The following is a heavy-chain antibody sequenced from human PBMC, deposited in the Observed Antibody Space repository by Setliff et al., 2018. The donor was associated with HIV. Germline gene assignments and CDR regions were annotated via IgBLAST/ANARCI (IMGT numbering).Heavy chain of an antibody. D-gene: IGHD1-26*01. CDR1: GGSIGSGSHY. Sequence: SETLSLTCTVSGGSIGSGSHYWSWIRQPAGKGLEWIGHIYTTGSTDYNPSLKSRVTIPADTSNNQFSLRLTSMTAADTAVYYCAKTSVGATGLYAFDIWGQGTMVTVSS. CDR2: IYTTGST. CDR3: AKTSVGATGLYAFDI. V-gene: IGHV4-61*09. J-gene: IGHJ3*02.